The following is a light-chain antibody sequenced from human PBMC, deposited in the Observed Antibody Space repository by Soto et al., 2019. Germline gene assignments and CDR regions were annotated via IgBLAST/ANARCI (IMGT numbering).Light chain of an antibody. Sequence: QAVVTQPPSVSGAPGQSVTISCTGSNSNIGTGYDVHWYQQFPGSVPKLLIYGSTNRPSGVSDRFSGSKSGTSAFLAITGLQAEDEAAYYCQSYDSSLLGWLFGGGTQLTVL. CDR1: NSNIGTGYD. CDR2: GST. CDR3: QSYDSSLLGWL. V-gene: IGLV1-40*01. J-gene: IGLJ3*02.